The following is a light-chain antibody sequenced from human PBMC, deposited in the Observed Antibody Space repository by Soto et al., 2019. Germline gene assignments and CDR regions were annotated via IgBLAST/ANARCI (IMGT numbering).Light chain of an antibody. J-gene: IGKJ4*01. CDR1: QSVRSF. CDR2: DAS. Sequence: EIVLTQSPATLSLSPGERATLSCRASQSVRSFLAWYQQKPGQAPRLLIYDASNRATGVQGRFSGSGSGTDFTLTISSLEPEDFAVYYCQQRSSWPPALSFGGGTKVE. V-gene: IGKV3-11*01. CDR3: QQRSSWPPALS.